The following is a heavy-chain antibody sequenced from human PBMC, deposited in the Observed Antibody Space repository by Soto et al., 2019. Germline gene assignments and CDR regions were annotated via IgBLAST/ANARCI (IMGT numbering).Heavy chain of an antibody. CDR1: EFMFRSYW. V-gene: IGHV3-7*03. D-gene: IGHD6-19*01. CDR3: ARGAGGWNYYYAMDV. J-gene: IGHJ6*02. Sequence: EVHLVESGGGLVQPGGSLRLSCVASEFMFRSYWMTWVRQAPGKGLEWVANINQDGSENLFVDSVKGRFTISRDNAQRSVYLQMNSLRAEDPAVYYCARGAGGWNYYYAMDVWGQGTTVTVS. CDR2: INQDGSEN.